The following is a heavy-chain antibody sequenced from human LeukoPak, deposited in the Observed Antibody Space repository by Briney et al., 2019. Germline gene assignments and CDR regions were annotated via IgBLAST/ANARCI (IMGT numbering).Heavy chain of an antibody. V-gene: IGHV4-39*01. CDR2: IYYSGST. J-gene: IGHJ6*02. D-gene: IGHD4-11*01. CDR1: GGSISSSSYY. CDR3: ARLTVTTYYYYGMDV. Sequence: SETLSLTCTVSGGSISSSSYYWGWIRQPPGKGLEWIGSIYYSGSTYYSPSLKSRVTISVDTSKNQFSLKLSSVTAADTAVYYCARLTVTTYYYYGMDVWGQGTTVTVSS.